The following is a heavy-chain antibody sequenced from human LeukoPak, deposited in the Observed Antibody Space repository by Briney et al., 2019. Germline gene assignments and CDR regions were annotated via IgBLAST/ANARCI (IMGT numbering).Heavy chain of an antibody. J-gene: IGHJ4*02. V-gene: IGHV4-4*02. D-gene: IGHD3-3*01. Sequence: NPSGTLSLTCGVPGGSVINTNWWTWVRQPPGKGLEWIGEVHLDGRTNYNPSLESRLTMSVDVSENQVSLKLTSVTAADTAVYYCAREGGFYRPLDYSGQGTLVTVSS. CDR3: AREGGFYRPLDY. CDR2: VHLDGRT. CDR1: GGSVINTNW.